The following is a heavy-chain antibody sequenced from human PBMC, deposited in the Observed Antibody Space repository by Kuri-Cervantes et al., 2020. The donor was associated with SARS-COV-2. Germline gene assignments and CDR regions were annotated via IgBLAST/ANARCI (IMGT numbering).Heavy chain of an antibody. Sequence: GGSLRVCCASSGFTFGDYAMSWFRQAPGKGLEWVGFIKNKTFGETREYAASVKGRFTISRDDSKNIAYLQMNSLKSDDTGMYFCARSWRGNYYAMDVWGQGTTVTVSS. D-gene: IGHD3-3*01. J-gene: IGHJ6*02. CDR3: ARSWRGNYYAMDV. V-gene: IGHV3-49*03. CDR1: GFTFGDYA. CDR2: IKNKTFGETR.